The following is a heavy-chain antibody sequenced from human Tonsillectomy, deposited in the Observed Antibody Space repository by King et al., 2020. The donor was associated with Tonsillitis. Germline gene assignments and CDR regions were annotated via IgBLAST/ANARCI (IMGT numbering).Heavy chain of an antibody. D-gene: IGHD3-3*01. CDR3: ARGKYDFWSGYSDYFDS. CDR1: GGSFSDYF. V-gene: IGHV4-34*01. Sequence: VQLQQWGAGLLKPSEPLSLTCAVYGGSFSDYFWSWIRQPPGKGLEWIGDINHSGSTNFNPSLKSRLTISMDTFKNQFSLRLSSVTAADTAVYYCARGKYDFWSGYSDYFDSWGRGTLVTVSS. J-gene: IGHJ4*02. CDR2: INHSGST.